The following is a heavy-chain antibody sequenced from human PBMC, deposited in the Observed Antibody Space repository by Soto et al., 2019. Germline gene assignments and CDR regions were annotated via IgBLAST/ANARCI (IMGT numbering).Heavy chain of an antibody. D-gene: IGHD6-6*01. Sequence: SETLSLTCTVSGGSISSGGYYWSWIRQHPGKGLEWIGYIYYSGSTNYNPSLKSRVTISVDTSKNQFSLKLSSVTAADTAVYYCARCSRVLNYYYGMDVWGQGTTVTVSS. J-gene: IGHJ6*02. CDR2: IYYSGST. CDR1: GGSISSGGYY. V-gene: IGHV4-61*08. CDR3: ARCSRVLNYYYGMDV.